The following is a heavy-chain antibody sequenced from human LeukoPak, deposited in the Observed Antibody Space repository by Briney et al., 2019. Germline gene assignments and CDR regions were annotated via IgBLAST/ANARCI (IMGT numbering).Heavy chain of an antibody. Sequence: GASVKVSCKASGYTFIGYYLHWVRQAPGQGLEWMGWINPNSGGTNYAQKFQGRVTMTRDTSITTAYMELNRLTSDDTAVYYCVREGVGIPVAGTWNWFDPWGQGTLVTVSS. J-gene: IGHJ5*02. V-gene: IGHV1-2*02. D-gene: IGHD6-19*01. CDR1: GYTFIGYY. CDR3: VREGVGIPVAGTWNWFDP. CDR2: INPNSGGT.